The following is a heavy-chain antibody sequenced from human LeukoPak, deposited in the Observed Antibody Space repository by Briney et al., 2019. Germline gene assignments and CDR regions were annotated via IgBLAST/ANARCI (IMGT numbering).Heavy chain of an antibody. D-gene: IGHD2-21*02. CDR3: ARGGYCGGDCYQRPDAFDI. CDR2: ISSSSSYI. V-gene: IGHV3-21*01. CDR1: GFTFSSFT. Sequence: GGSLRLSCAASGFTFSSFTMNWVRQAPGKGLEWVSSISSSSSYIYYADSVKGRFTTSRDNAKNSLYLQMNSLRAEDTAVYYCARGGYCGGDCYQRPDAFDIWGQGTLVTVSS. J-gene: IGHJ3*02.